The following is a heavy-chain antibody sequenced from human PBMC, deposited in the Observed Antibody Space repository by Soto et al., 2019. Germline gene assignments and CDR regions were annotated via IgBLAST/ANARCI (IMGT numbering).Heavy chain of an antibody. CDR1: GFTFSSYA. Sequence: PGGSLRLSCAASGFTFSSYAMHWVRQAPGKGLEWVAVISYDGSNKYYADSVKGRFTISRDNSKNTLYLQMNSLRAEDTAVYYCARWAPDLSSWYKHYDYWGQGTLVTVSS. D-gene: IGHD6-13*01. CDR2: ISYDGSNK. V-gene: IGHV3-30-3*01. J-gene: IGHJ4*02. CDR3: ARWAPDLSSWYKHYDY.